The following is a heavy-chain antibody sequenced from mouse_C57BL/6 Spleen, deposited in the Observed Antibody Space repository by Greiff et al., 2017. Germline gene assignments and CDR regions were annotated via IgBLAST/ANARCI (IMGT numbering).Heavy chain of an antibody. J-gene: IGHJ3*01. D-gene: IGHD2-1*01. Sequence: QVQLQQSGAELVRPGASVTLSCKASGYTFTDYEMHWVKQTPVHGLEWIGAIDPETGGTAYNQKFKGKAILTADKSSSTAYMELRSLTSEYSAVYGWTWGDGKGAWFAYWGQGTLVTVSA. CDR1: GYTFTDYE. V-gene: IGHV1-15*01. CDR2: IDPETGGT. CDR3: TWGDGKGAWFAY.